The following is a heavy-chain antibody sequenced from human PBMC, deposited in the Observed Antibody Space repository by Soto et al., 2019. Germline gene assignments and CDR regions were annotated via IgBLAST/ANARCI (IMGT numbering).Heavy chain of an antibody. V-gene: IGHV4-34*01. CDR2: INHSGST. D-gene: IGHD2-8*02. CDR1: GGSISSGGYY. CDR3: ARDKITGLFDY. Sequence: SETLSLTCAVSGGSISSGGYYWSWIRQPPGTGLEWIGEINHSGSTNYNPSLKSRVTISVDTSKNQFSLKLTSVTAADTAVYYCARDKITGLFDYWGQGTLVTVSS. J-gene: IGHJ4*02.